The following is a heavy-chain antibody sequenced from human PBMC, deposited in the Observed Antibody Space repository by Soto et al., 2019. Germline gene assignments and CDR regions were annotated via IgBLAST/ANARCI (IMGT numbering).Heavy chain of an antibody. D-gene: IGHD3-22*01. J-gene: IGHJ4*02. V-gene: IGHV3-23*01. CDR3: AKDGDYEYFDY. CDR2: INNNSGRK. Sequence: PGGSLRLSCAASGFTFSNHGMNWVRQAPGKGLEWVSSINNNSGRKYYADSVKGRFTISRDNSKNTLFLQMNSLKAEDTAVYFCAKDGDYEYFDYWGQGTQVTVSS. CDR1: GFTFSNHG.